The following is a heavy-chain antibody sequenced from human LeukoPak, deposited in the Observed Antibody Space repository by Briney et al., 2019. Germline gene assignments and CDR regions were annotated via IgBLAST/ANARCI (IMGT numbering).Heavy chain of an antibody. D-gene: IGHD6-6*01. V-gene: IGHV3-23*01. CDR3: AKDLREYTSSPRNAFHI. Sequence: GGSLRLSCAASGFTFSSYAMSWVRQAPGKGLEWVSTISSSGGYTYYADSVKGRFTISRDNSKNTLYLLLNSLRAEDTAVYYCAKDLREYTSSPRNAFHIWGQGTMVTVSS. J-gene: IGHJ3*02. CDR2: ISSSGGYT. CDR1: GFTFSSYA.